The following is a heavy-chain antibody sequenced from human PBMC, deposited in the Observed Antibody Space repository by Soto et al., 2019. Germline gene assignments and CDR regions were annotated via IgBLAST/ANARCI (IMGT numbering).Heavy chain of an antibody. V-gene: IGHV1-18*01. Sequence: GASVKVSCKASGYTFTSYGISWVRQAPGQGLEWMGWISAYNGNTNYAQKLQGRVTMTTDTSTSTAYMELRSLRSDDTAVYYCARDWYYDILTGPHYFDYWGQGTLVTVSS. CDR3: ARDWYYDILTGPHYFDY. CDR1: GYTFTSYG. J-gene: IGHJ4*02. CDR2: ISAYNGNT. D-gene: IGHD3-9*01.